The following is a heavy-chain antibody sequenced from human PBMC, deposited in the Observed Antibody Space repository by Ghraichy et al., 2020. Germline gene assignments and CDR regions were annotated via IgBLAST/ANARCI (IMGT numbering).Heavy chain of an antibody. D-gene: IGHD3-16*02. Sequence: SGPTLVKPTQTLTLTCTFSGFSLSTSGVGVGWIRQPPGKALEWLALIYWDDDKRYSPSLKSRLTITKDTSKNQVVLTMTNMNPVDTATYYCALSYYDYVWGSYRLRFDYWGQEPWSPSPQ. J-gene: IGHJ4*01. CDR3: ALSYYDYVWGSYRLRFDY. CDR2: IYWDDDK. CDR1: GFSLSTSGVG. V-gene: IGHV2-5*02.